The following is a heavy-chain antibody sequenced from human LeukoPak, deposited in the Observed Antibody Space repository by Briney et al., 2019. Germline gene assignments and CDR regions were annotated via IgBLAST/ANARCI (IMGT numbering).Heavy chain of an antibody. CDR1: GDSFSRSNSY. J-gene: IGHJ1*01. Sequence: SETLSLTCTVFGDSFSRSNSYWDWIRQPPGKGLEWIGTIYYSGRTYYSPSLKSRVTLSVDMSNNQFSLTLRSVTAADTALYFCARRRYYDSSGYLEWGQGTLVTVSS. V-gene: IGHV4-39*01. CDR2: IYYSGRT. CDR3: ARRRYYDSSGYLE. D-gene: IGHD3-22*01.